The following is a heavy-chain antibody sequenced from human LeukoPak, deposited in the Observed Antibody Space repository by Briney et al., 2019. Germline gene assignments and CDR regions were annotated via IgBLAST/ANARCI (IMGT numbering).Heavy chain of an antibody. CDR3: AREEYSSSSFAFDI. D-gene: IGHD6-6*01. CDR1: GGSISSGSYY. J-gene: IGHJ3*02. CDR2: IYTSGST. Sequence: SQTLSLTCTVSGGSISSGSYYWSWIRQPAGRGLEWIGCIYTSGSTNYNPSLKSRVTISVDTSKNQFSLKLSSVTAADTAVYYYAREEYSSSSFAFDIWGQGTMVTVSS. V-gene: IGHV4-61*02.